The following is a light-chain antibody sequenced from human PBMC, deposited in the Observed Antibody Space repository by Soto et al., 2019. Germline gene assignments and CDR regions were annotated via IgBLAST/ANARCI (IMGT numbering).Light chain of an antibody. CDR1: SSDIGAYNF. CDR3: NSFTSRNTLV. V-gene: IGLV2-14*01. Sequence: QSVLTEPASVSGLPGQSITISGTGTSSDIGAYNFVSWYQHHPGKVPKVIIYEVSNRPSGVPDRFSGSKSGNTASVTISGLQADDEADYYCNSFTSRNTLVFGGGTKVTLL. J-gene: IGLJ3*02. CDR2: EVS.